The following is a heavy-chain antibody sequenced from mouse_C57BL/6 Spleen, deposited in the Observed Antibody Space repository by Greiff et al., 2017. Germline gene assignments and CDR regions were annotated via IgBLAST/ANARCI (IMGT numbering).Heavy chain of an antibody. CDR2: IDPSDSYT. Sequence: VQLQQSGAELVKPGASVKLSCKASGYTFTSYWMQWVKQRPGQGLEWIGEIDPSDSYTNYNQKFKGKATLTVDTSSSTAYMQLSSLTSEDSAVYYCARGVTTVGYFDVWGTGTTVTVSS. V-gene: IGHV1-50*01. CDR3: ARGVTTVGYFDV. D-gene: IGHD1-1*01. J-gene: IGHJ1*03. CDR1: GYTFTSYW.